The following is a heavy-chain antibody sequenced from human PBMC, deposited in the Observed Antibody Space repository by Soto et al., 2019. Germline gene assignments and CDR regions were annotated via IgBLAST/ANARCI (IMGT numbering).Heavy chain of an antibody. CDR2: IYHTGGT. CDR3: AKNTCYGGTCAAAFHV. Sequence: QVQLQESGPGLVKPSGTLSLTCAVSGGSISSDNWWIWVRQTPGKGLEYMGEIYHTGGTFYNPSLGSRVTVSMDRTNTQCSLRLTFVTPADTAVFYWAKNTCYGGTCAAAFHVWGQGPTLTVSP. V-gene: IGHV4-4*02. J-gene: IGHJ3*01. CDR1: GGSISSDNW. D-gene: IGHD2-15*01.